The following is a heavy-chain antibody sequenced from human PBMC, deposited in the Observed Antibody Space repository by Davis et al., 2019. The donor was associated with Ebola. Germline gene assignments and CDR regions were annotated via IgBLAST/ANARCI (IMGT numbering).Heavy chain of an antibody. CDR3: ARGGYSYGYVYYYGMDV. Sequence: SETLSLTCTVSAGSISSSSYYWGWIRQPPGKGLEWIGSIYYSGSTYYNPSLKSRVTISVDTSKNQFSLKLSSVTAADTAVYYCARGGYSYGYVYYYGMDVWGQGTTVTVSS. J-gene: IGHJ6*02. D-gene: IGHD5-18*01. CDR2: IYYSGST. CDR1: AGSISSSSYY. V-gene: IGHV4-39*01.